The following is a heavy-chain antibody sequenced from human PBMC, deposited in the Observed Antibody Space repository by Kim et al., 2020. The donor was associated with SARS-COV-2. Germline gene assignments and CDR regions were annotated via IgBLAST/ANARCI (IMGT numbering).Heavy chain of an antibody. V-gene: IGHV1-3*01. CDR2: INAGNGNT. CDR1: GYTFTSYA. D-gene: IGHD3-10*01. CDR3: ATNQYYYGSGSPSTVMDV. Sequence: ASVKVSCKASGYTFTSYAMHWVRQAPGQRLEWMGWINAGNGNTKYSQKFQGRVTITRDTSASTAYMELSSLRSEDTAVYYCATNQYYYGSGSPSTVMDVWGQGTTVTVSS. J-gene: IGHJ6*02.